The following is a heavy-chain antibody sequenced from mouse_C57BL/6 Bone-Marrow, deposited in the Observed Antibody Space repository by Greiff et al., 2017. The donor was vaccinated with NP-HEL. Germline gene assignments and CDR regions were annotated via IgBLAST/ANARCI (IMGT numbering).Heavy chain of an antibody. CDR3: ARGPSYYDYGSSYWYFDV. V-gene: IGHV1-50*01. D-gene: IGHD1-1*01. CDR1: GYTFTSYW. CDR2: IDPSDSYT. J-gene: IGHJ1*03. Sequence: QVQLQQPGAELVKPGASVKLSCKASGYTFTSYWMQWVKQRPGQGLEWIGEIDPSDSYTNYNQKFKGKATLTVDTSSSTAYMQLSSLTSEDSAVYYCARGPSYYDYGSSYWYFDVWGTGTTVTVSS.